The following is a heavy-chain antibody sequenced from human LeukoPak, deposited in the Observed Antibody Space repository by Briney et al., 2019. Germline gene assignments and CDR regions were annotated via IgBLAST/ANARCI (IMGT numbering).Heavy chain of an antibody. CDR3: ARMGFFVPAEGCSGGSCYSETYNFMDV. CDR2: NDWDDDK. J-gene: IGHJ6*03. V-gene: IGHV2-70*11. CDR1: GFSLTTNGMC. Sequence: SGPALVKPTQTLTLTCTFSGFSLTTNGMCVSWLRQPPGKALEWLARNDWDDDKKYNISLKTRHTISKDTSKNQVVLAMTNTHPVDTATYYCARMGFFVPAEGCSGGSCYSETYNFMDVWGKGTPVTVSS. D-gene: IGHD2-15*01.